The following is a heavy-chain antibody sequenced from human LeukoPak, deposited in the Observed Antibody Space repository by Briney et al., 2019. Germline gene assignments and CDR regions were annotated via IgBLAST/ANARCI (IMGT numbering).Heavy chain of an antibody. CDR1: GFTFSSYG. D-gene: IGHD6-13*01. Sequence: TGGSLRLSCAASGFTFSSYGMHWVRQAPGKGLVWVSRISSDGSSTSYADSVKGRFTISRDNAKNTLYLQMNSLRAEDTAVYYCARAGIAAAGSTDYWGQGTLVTVSS. CDR3: ARAGIAAAGSTDY. CDR2: ISSDGSST. V-gene: IGHV3-74*01. J-gene: IGHJ4*02.